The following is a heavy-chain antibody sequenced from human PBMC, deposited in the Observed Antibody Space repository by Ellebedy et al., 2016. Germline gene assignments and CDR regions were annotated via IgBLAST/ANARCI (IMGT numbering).Heavy chain of an antibody. J-gene: IGHJ4*02. CDR1: GGSFSGYY. CDR2: INHSGST. CDR3: ARGRGTWVNY. V-gene: IGHV4-34*01. Sequence: SETLSLXCAVYGGSFSGYYWSWIRQPPGKGLEWIGEINHSGSTNYNPSLKSRVTISVDTSKNQFSLKLSSVTAADTAVYYCARGRGTWVNYWGQGTLVTVSS. D-gene: IGHD1-1*01.